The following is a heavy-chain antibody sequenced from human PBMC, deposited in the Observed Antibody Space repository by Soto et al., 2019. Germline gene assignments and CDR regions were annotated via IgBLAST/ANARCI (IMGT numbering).Heavy chain of an antibody. Sequence: QVQLVQSGAEVKKPGDSVKVSCKASGYTFTSYGITWVRQAPGQGLEWMGWISANNCNTRFAQNLQGRVTMTTDPSTSTAYLELRSLTSDDTAVYYCARACSSTCNGADYWGQGTLVTVSA. CDR1: GYTFTSYG. J-gene: IGHJ4*02. D-gene: IGHD2-2*01. CDR2: ISANNCNT. V-gene: IGHV1-18*04. CDR3: ARACSSTCNGADY.